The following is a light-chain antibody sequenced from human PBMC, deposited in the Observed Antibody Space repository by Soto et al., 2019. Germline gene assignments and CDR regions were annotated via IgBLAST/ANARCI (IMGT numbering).Light chain of an antibody. V-gene: IGLV3-9*01. CDR3: QVWHSSTVI. Sequence: SYELTQPLSVSVALGQTARITCGGNNIGSKNVHWYQQKPGQAPVVVIYRDYNRPSGIPERFSGSNSGNTATLTISRAQAGDEADYYCQVWHSSTVIFGGGTQLTVL. J-gene: IGLJ2*01. CDR2: RDY. CDR1: NIGSKN.